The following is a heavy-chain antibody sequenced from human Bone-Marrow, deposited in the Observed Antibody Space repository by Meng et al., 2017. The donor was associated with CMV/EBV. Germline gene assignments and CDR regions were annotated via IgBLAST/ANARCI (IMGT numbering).Heavy chain of an antibody. CDR2: ISSSSSYI. V-gene: IGHV3-21*01. Sequence: GESLKISCAASGFTFSSYSMNWVRQAPGKGLEWVSSISSSSSYIYYADSVKGRFTISRDNAKNSLYLQMNSLRAEDTAVYYCARDYYYDSSGYPHYCGQGTLVTVSS. CDR1: GFTFSSYS. D-gene: IGHD3-22*01. J-gene: IGHJ4*02. CDR3: ARDYYYDSSGYPHY.